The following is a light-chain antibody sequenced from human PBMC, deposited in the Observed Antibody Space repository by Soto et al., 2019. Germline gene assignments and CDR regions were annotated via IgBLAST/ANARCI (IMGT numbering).Light chain of an antibody. J-gene: IGKJ4*01. CDR2: GAS. Sequence: EIVMTQSPATLSVSPGERATLSCRASQSVSSNLAWYQQKPGQAPRLLIYGASVRATGIPARFSGSGSGTEFILTISSLRSEDFAVYFCQHRAGWPPALTFGGGTKVEIK. V-gene: IGKV3-15*01. CDR3: QHRAGWPPALT. CDR1: QSVSSN.